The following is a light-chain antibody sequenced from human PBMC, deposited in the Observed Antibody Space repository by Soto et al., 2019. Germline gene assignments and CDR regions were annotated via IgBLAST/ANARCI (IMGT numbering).Light chain of an antibody. CDR3: QQTYSAPLT. V-gene: IGKV1-39*01. J-gene: IGKJ4*01. Sequence: DIQMTQSPSSLSTSVGDRVTITCRASHGISVYLNWYQQKPGKAPKLLIYAASSLESGVPSRFSGSGSGADFTLTITSLQPDDFANYYCQQTYSAPLTFGGGTKVEIK. CDR2: AAS. CDR1: HGISVY.